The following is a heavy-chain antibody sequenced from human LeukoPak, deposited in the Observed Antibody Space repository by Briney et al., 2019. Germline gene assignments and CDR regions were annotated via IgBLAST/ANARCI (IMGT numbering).Heavy chain of an antibody. J-gene: IGHJ4*02. V-gene: IGHV1-18*04. CDR3: ARLDAELVVPAAVPFDY. Sequence: ASVKVSCKASGYTFTGYYMHWVRQAPGQGLEWMGWISAYNGNTNYAQKLQGRVTMTTDTSTSTAYMELRSLRSDDTAVYYCARLDAELVVPAAVPFDYWGQGTLVTVSS. CDR2: ISAYNGNT. D-gene: IGHD2-2*02. CDR1: GYTFTGYY.